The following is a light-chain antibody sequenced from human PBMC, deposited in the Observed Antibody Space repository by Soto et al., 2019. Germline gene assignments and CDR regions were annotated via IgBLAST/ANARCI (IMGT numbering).Light chain of an antibody. J-gene: IGLJ3*02. Sequence: QSALTQPPSASGSPGQSVTISCTGTSSDVGGYNYVSWYQQYPGRAPKLRIYEVTKRPSGDPDRFSGSKYGNTASLTVSGLQAEDEADYYYSSYAASHNFSVVFGGGTKLTVL. CDR2: EVT. V-gene: IGLV2-8*01. CDR1: SSDVGGYNY. CDR3: SSYAASHNFSVV.